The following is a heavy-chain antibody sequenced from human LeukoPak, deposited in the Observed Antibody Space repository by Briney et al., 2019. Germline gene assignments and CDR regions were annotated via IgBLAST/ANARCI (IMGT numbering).Heavy chain of an antibody. CDR2: ISSSGSTI. V-gene: IGHV3-11*01. D-gene: IGHD1-26*01. CDR1: GFTFSDYY. CDR3: ASPGNGATTTSLDY. J-gene: IGHJ4*02. Sequence: QAGGSLRLSCAASGFTFSDYYMSWLRQAPGKGLEWVSYISSSGSTIYYADSVKVRFTISRDDAKNSLYLQMNSLRAEDTAVYYCASPGNGATTTSLDYWGQGTLVTVSS.